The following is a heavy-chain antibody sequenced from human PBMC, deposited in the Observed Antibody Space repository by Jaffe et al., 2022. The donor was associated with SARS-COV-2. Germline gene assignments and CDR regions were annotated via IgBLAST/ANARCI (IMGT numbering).Heavy chain of an antibody. CDR3: AKDFSRTKYYYDSSGYSH. CDR2: ISGSGGST. D-gene: IGHD3-22*01. V-gene: IGHV3-23*01. CDR1: GFTFSSYA. J-gene: IGHJ4*02. Sequence: EVQLLESGGGLVQPGGSLRLSCAASGFTFSSYAMSWVRQAPGKGLEWVSAISGSGGSTYYADSVKGRFTISRDNSKNTLYLQMNSLRAEDTAVYYCAKDFSRTKYYYDSSGYSHWGQGTLVTVSS.